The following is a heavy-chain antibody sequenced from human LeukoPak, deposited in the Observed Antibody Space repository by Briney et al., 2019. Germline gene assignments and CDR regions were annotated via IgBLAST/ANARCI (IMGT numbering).Heavy chain of an antibody. Sequence: ASVKVSCKASGYTLTSYYLHWERQAPGQGLEWMAIINPSGDTTSHTQEFQGRVTMTRDTSASTVYMELSSLRSEDTAVYYCASVYKNGMDVWGQGTTVTVSS. D-gene: IGHD5-24*01. J-gene: IGHJ6*02. CDR3: ASVYKNGMDV. V-gene: IGHV1-46*01. CDR2: INPSGDTT. CDR1: GYTLTSYY.